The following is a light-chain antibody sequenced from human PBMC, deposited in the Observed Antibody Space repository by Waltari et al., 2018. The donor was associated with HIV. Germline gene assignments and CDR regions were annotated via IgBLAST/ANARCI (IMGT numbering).Light chain of an antibody. Sequence: QSVLTQPPSASGTPGQRVTISCSGSSSNIESNYVYWYQQLPGTAPQLRIYRSIQRPSGVPDRCAGSKSGTSASLAISGLRSEDEADYYCAAWDDSLSVVVFGGGTKLTVL. CDR2: RSI. CDR1: SSNIESNY. CDR3: AAWDDSLSVVV. V-gene: IGLV1-47*01. J-gene: IGLJ2*01.